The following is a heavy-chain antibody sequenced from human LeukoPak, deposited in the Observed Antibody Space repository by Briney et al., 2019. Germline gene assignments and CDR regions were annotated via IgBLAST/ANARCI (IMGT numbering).Heavy chain of an antibody. V-gene: IGHV4-59*12. J-gene: IGHJ4*02. CDR1: GGSISSYY. Sequence: PSETLSLTCTVSGGSISSYYWSWIRQPPGKGLEWIGYIYYSGSTNYNPSLKSRVTISVDTSKNQFSLKLSSVTAADTALYYCARDVGARLPGYWGQGILVTVSS. D-gene: IGHD6-6*01. CDR3: ARDVGARLPGY. CDR2: IYYSGST.